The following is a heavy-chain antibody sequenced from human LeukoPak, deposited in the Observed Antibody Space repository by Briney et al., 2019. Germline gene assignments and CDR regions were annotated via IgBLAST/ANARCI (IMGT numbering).Heavy chain of an antibody. V-gene: IGHV3-23*01. D-gene: IGHD5-24*01. CDR2: ITGSGGST. CDR1: GFLFSSCA. Sequence: PGGSLSLSCAASGFLFSSCAMNWVRQAPGKGLEWVSVITGSGGSTYYADSVKGRFTISRDNSKNTLSLHMNSLRAEDTAIYYCAKGCLDGMGLLDNWGQGTLVTVSS. CDR3: AKGCLDGMGLLDN. J-gene: IGHJ4*02.